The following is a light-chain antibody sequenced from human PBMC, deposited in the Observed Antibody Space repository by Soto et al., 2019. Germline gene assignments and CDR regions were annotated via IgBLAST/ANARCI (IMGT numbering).Light chain of an antibody. V-gene: IGKV1-5*01. CDR3: QQYKSSSWT. CDR1: QSISSW. J-gene: IGKJ1*01. Sequence: DIQMTQSPSTLSASVGDRVTITCRASQSISSWLAWYQQKPGKAPKLLIYDASSLESGVPSRFSGGGSGKEFTLTISSLRPDDFATYYCQQYKSSSWTGGQGTNVDSK. CDR2: DAS.